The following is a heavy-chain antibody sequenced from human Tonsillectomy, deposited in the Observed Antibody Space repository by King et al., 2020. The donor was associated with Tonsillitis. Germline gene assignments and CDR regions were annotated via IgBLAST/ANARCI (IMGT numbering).Heavy chain of an antibody. CDR1: GGSISSSTYH. CDR2: MYYSGSA. Sequence: LQLQESGPGLVKPSETLSLTCTVSGGSISSSTYHWGWIRQPPGKGLEWIGSMYYSGSAYYDLSLKSRVTFSVDASKNQFSLRLSSVTAADTAVYYCARHFDYADAFDIWGQGTMVTVSS. CDR3: ARHFDYADAFDI. J-gene: IGHJ3*02. D-gene: IGHD3-9*01. V-gene: IGHV4-39*07.